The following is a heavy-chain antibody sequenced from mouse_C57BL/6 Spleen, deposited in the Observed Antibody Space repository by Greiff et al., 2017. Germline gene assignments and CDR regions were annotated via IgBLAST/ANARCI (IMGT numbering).Heavy chain of an antibody. V-gene: IGHV1-39*01. Sequence: VQLKESGPELVKPGASVKISCKASGYSFTDYNMNWVKQSNGKSLEWIGVINPNYGTTSYNQEFKGKATLTVDQSSSTGYMQLNSLTSEDSAVYDCSRRYDYDAAWFADWGQGTLVTVSA. CDR2: INPNYGTT. J-gene: IGHJ3*01. D-gene: IGHD2-4*01. CDR3: SRRYDYDAAWFAD. CDR1: GYSFTDYN.